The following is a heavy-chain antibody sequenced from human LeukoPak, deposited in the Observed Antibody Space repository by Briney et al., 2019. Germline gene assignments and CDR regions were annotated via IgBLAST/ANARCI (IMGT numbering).Heavy chain of an antibody. D-gene: IGHD3-16*01. J-gene: IGHJ4*02. V-gene: IGHV3-74*01. CDR3: AKDKLVSRGGYSYGFDY. CDR2: INSDGSST. Sequence: GGSLRLSCAASGFTFSSYWMHWVRQAPGKGLVWVSRINSDGSSTSYADSVKGRFTISRDNSKNTLYLQMNSLRAEDTAVYYCAKDKLVSRGGYSYGFDYWGQGTLVTVSS. CDR1: GFTFSSYW.